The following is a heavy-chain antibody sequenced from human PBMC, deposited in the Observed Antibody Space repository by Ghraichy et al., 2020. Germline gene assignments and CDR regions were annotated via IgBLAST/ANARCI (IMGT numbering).Heavy chain of an antibody. D-gene: IGHD2-15*01. CDR3: ARGDIVVVVAATGYYGMDV. CDR2: INSDGSST. Sequence: GSLRLSCAASGFTFSSYWMHWVRQAPGKGLVWVSRINSDGSSTSYADSVKGRFTISRDNAKNTLYLQMNSLRAEDTAVYYCARGDIVVVVAATGYYGMDVWGQGTTVTVSS. CDR1: GFTFSSYW. V-gene: IGHV3-74*01. J-gene: IGHJ6*02.